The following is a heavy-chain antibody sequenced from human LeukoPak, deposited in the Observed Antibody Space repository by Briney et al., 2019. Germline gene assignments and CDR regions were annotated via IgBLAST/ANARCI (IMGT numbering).Heavy chain of an antibody. J-gene: IGHJ4*02. CDR1: RGSISSSSYY. D-gene: IGHD6-13*01. CDR3: ARCRKAAAEAFDY. V-gene: IGHV4-39*01. CDR2: IYYSGST. Sequence: SETLSLTCTVSRGSISSSSYYWGWIRQPPGKGLEWIGSIYYSGSTYYNPSLKSRVTISVDTSKNQFSLKLSSVTAADTAVYYCARCRKAAAEAFDYWGQGTLVTVSS.